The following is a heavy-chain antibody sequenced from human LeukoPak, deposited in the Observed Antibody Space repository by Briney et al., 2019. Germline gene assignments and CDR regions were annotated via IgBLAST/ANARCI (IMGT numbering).Heavy chain of an antibody. CDR3: ARAGLGVVVAATPYYYYYMDV. CDR1: GFTFSSYS. J-gene: IGHJ6*03. Sequence: GGSLRLSCAASGFTFSSYSMNWVRQAPGKGLEWVSSISSSSSYIYYADSVKGRFTISRDNAKNSLYLQMNSLRAEDTALYYCARAGLGVVVAATPYYYYYMDVWGKGTTVTVSS. D-gene: IGHD2-15*01. V-gene: IGHV3-21*04. CDR2: ISSSSSYI.